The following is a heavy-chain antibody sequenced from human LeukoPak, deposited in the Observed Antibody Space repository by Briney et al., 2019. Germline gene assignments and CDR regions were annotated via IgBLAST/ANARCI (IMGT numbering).Heavy chain of an antibody. J-gene: IGHJ3*02. Sequence: ASVTVSCTASGGTFSSYAISWVRQAPGQGLEWMGGIIPIFGTANYAQKFQGRVTITADESTSTAYMELSSLRSEDTAVYYCASNYDSSGYYSLRLAFDIWGQGTMVTVSS. CDR3: ASNYDSSGYYSLRLAFDI. V-gene: IGHV1-69*13. D-gene: IGHD3-22*01. CDR2: IIPIFGTA. CDR1: GGTFSSYA.